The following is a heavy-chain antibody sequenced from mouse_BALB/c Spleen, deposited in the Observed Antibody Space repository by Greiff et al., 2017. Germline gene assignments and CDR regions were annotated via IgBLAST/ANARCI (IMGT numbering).Heavy chain of an antibody. V-gene: IGHV1-7*01. CDR3: AREELFFAY. CDR1: GYTFTSYW. J-gene: IGHJ3*01. Sequence: QVQLKQSGAELAKPGASVKMSCKASGYTFTSYWMHWVKQRPGQGLEWIGYINPSTGYTEYNQKFKDKATLTADKSSSTAYMQLSSLTSEDSAVYYCAREELFFAYWGQGTLVTVSA. CDR2: INPSTGYT.